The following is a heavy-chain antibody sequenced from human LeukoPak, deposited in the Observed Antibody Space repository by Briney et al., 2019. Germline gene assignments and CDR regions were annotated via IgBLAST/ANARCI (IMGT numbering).Heavy chain of an antibody. CDR2: INHSGST. J-gene: IGHJ5*02. D-gene: IGHD1-26*01. V-gene: IGHV4-34*01. CDR3: ARTGSSIISLYNWFDP. CDR1: GGSFSGYY. Sequence: SETLSLTCAVYGGSFSGYYWSWIRQPPGKGLEWIGEINHSGSTNYNPSLKSRVTISVDTSKNQFSLKLSSVTAADTAVYYCARTGSSIISLYNWFDPWGQGTLVTVSS.